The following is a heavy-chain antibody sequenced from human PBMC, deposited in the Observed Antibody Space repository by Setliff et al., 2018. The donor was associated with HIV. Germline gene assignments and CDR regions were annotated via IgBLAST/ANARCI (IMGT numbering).Heavy chain of an antibody. CDR2: IRSKAYSGTT. J-gene: IGHJ5*02. D-gene: IGHD1-1*01. CDR3: SREWGTTTITGGWFDP. Sequence: GGSLRLSCTVSGFILGDYGISWVRQAPGKGLEWIGFIRSKAYSGTTEFAASVKDRVSISTNDSKSIVYLHIDTLKTEDTGVYYCSREWGTTTITGGWFDPWGQGTLVTV. V-gene: IGHV3-49*04. CDR1: GFILGDYG.